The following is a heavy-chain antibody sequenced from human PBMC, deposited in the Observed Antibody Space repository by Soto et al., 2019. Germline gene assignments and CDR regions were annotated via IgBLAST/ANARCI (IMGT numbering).Heavy chain of an antibody. J-gene: IGHJ4*02. D-gene: IGHD3-22*01. Sequence: PSETLSLTCTVSGGSISSSSYYWGWIRQPPGKGLEWIGSIYYSGSTYYNPSLKSRVTISVDTSKNQFSLKLSSVTAADTAVYYCARQNRRRQGSPMIVVVTPLDYCGQGTLVPV. V-gene: IGHV4-39*01. CDR2: IYYSGST. CDR1: GGSISSSSYY. CDR3: ARQNRRRQGSPMIVVVTPLDY.